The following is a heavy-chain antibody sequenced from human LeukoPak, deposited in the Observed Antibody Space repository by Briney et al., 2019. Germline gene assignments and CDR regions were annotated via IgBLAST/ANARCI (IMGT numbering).Heavy chain of an antibody. CDR3: ARVGDRYCSGGSCYSEEDAFDI. CDR2: IYYSGST. V-gene: IGHV4-30-4*08. J-gene: IGHJ3*02. Sequence: KPSETLSLTCAVYGGSFSGYYWSWIRQPPGKGLEWIGYIYYSGSTYYNPSLKSRVTISVDTSKNQFSLKLSSVTAADTAVYYCARVGDRYCSGGSCYSEEDAFDIWGQGTMVTVSS. D-gene: IGHD2-15*01. CDR1: GGSFSGYY.